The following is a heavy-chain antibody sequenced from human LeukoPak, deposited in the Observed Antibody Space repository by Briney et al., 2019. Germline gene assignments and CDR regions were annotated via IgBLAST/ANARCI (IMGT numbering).Heavy chain of an antibody. V-gene: IGHV4-61*05. CDR1: GGSISSSSYY. CDR3: ARGPVGGTTYNDGDAFDI. CDR2: IYYSGST. J-gene: IGHJ3*02. D-gene: IGHD1-7*01. Sequence: SETLSLTCTVSGGSISSSSYYWGWIRQPPGKGLEWIGYIYYSGSTNYNPSLKSRVTISVDTSKNQFSLKLSSVTAADTAVYYCARGPVGGTTYNDGDAFDIWGQGTMVTVSS.